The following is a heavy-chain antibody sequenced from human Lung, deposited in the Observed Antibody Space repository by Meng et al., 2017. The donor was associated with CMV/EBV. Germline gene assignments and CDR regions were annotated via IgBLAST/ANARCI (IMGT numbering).Heavy chain of an antibody. J-gene: IGHJ5*02. CDR3: ARDLPQVWVGPSNWCAP. V-gene: IGHV4-59*12. Sequence: SETLSLXXTGSGGSISSYYWSWIRQPPGKGLEWIGYIYYSGSTYYNPSLKSRVTISVDTSKNQFSLKLSSVTAADTAVYYCARDLPQVWVGPSNWCAPWGQGTXVTVSS. CDR1: GGSISSYY. D-gene: IGHD3-10*01. CDR2: IYYSGST.